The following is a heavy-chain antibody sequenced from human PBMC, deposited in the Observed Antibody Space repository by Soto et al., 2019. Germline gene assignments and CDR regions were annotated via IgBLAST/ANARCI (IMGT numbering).Heavy chain of an antibody. J-gene: IGHJ5*02. Sequence: ASVKVSCKASGDTFTIYGISWVRQAPGQGLEWMGWISAYNGNTNYAQKLQGRVTMTTDTSTSTAYMELRSLRSDDTAVYYCARDKYSSSGINWFDPWGQGTLVTVSS. CDR3: ARDKYSSSGINWFDP. V-gene: IGHV1-18*04. CDR2: ISAYNGNT. D-gene: IGHD6-13*01. CDR1: GDTFTIYG.